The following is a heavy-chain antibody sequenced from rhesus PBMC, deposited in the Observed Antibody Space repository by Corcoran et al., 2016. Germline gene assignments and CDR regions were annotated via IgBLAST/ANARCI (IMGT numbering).Heavy chain of an antibody. D-gene: IGHD3-34*01. Sequence: EVQLVQSGAEVKKPGASVKISCKASGYTFTDYYLHWVRQAPGKVLEWMGRVDLEDGEAIHAQKFQDRVTITSDTSTDTAYMELSRLRSEDTAVYYCATDVLSGVIINFGYWGQGVLVTVSS. CDR3: ATDVLSGVIINFGY. J-gene: IGHJ4*01. V-gene: IGHV1-111*02. CDR1: GYTFTDYY. CDR2: VDLEDGEA.